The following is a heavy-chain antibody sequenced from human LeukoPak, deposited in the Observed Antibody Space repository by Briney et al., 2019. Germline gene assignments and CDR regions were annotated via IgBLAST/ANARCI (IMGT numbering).Heavy chain of an antibody. Sequence: SVKVSCKASGGTFSSYTISWVRQAPGQGLEWMGGIIPIFGTANYAQKFQGRVTITADESTSTAYMELSSLRSEDTAVYYCARGNDGSGSPSYYFYYMDVWGKGATVTISS. CDR1: GGTFSSYT. CDR2: IIPIFGTA. V-gene: IGHV1-69*13. CDR3: ARGNDGSGSPSYYFYYMDV. D-gene: IGHD3-10*01. J-gene: IGHJ6*03.